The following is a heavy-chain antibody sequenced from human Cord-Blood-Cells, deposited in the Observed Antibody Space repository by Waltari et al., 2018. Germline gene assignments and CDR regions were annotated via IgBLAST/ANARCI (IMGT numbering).Heavy chain of an antibody. Sequence: QVQLQESGPGLVKPSETLSLTCTVSGGSVSSGSYYWSWNRQPPGKGLEWIGYIYYSGSTNHNPSRKSRVTISGDTAKNQFSLKLSSVTAGDTAVYYCARSGSGWYFDYWGQGTLVTVSS. CDR3: ARSGSGWYFDY. CDR2: IYYSGST. V-gene: IGHV4-61*01. J-gene: IGHJ4*02. CDR1: GGSVSSGSYY. D-gene: IGHD6-19*01.